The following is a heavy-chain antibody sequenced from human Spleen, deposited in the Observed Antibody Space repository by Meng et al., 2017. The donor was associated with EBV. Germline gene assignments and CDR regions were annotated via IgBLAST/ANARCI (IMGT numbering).Heavy chain of an antibody. CDR2: ISSSGSTV. V-gene: IGHV3-11*01. Sequence: QVQLVESGGGLVKPGGSLRLSCADSGFTFSDYYMSWIRQAPGKGLEWVSYISSSGSTVYYADSVKGRFTISRDNAKKSLYLQMNSLRVEDTAVYYCARDQVEKGPSAFDYWGQGTLVTVSS. J-gene: IGHJ4*02. CDR1: GFTFSDYY. CDR3: ARDQVEKGPSAFDY.